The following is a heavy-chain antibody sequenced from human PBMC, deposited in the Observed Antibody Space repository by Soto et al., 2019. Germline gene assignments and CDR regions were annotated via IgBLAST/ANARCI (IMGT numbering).Heavy chain of an antibody. Sequence: PGESLKILCESSGYNFTTYWIALVRQVPGKGLEWVGIVFPGDSDTRFSPSFQGQVTIFVDKSISTVYLQVSGLRASDTAIYYCARASRVVSTIPFAFDFWGQGTMVTVSS. V-gene: IGHV5-51*01. J-gene: IGHJ3*01. CDR1: GYNFTTYW. CDR3: ARASRVVSTIPFAFDF. D-gene: IGHD2-21*01. CDR2: VFPGDSDT.